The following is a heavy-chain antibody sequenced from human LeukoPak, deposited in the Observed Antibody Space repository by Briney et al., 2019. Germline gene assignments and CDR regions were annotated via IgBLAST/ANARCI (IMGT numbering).Heavy chain of an antibody. J-gene: IGHJ3*01. D-gene: IGHD7-27*01. Sequence: GGSLRLSCAASGFTFSSYGMHWVRQAPAKGLEWVAVIWYDGSNKYYADSVKGRFTISRDNSKNTLYLQMNSLRAEDTAVYYCAKDLLSGELGNWGQGTMVTVSS. CDR1: GFTFSSYG. V-gene: IGHV3-33*06. CDR2: IWYDGSNK. CDR3: AKDLLSGELGN.